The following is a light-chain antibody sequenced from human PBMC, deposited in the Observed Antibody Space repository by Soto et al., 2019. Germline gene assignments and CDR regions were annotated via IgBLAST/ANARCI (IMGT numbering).Light chain of an antibody. J-gene: IGLJ1*01. CDR2: DVT. V-gene: IGLV2-11*01. Sequence: QSALTQPRSVSGSRGQSVTISCTGTTTDARAYNYVSWYQQHPGKAPKLLLYDVTKRPSGVPDRFSGSKSGKTASLTISGLQAEDEAEYYGCSSAGGDAFYVFGTGTKVTVL. CDR3: CSSAGGDAFYV. CDR1: TTDARAYNY.